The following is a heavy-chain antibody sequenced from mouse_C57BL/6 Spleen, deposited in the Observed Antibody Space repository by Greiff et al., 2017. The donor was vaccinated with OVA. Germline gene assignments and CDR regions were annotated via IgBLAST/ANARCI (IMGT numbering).Heavy chain of an antibody. V-gene: IGHV1-80*01. D-gene: IGHD1-1*01. CDR2: IYPGDGDT. CDR1: GYAFSSYW. J-gene: IGHJ2*01. CDR3: ARDYGSSCDY. Sequence: QVQLKESGAELVKPGASVKISCKASGYAFSSYWMNWVKQKPGKGLEWIGQIYPGDGDTNYNGKFKGKATLTADKSSSTAYMQLSSLTSEDSAVYFCARDYGSSCDYWGQGTTLTVSS.